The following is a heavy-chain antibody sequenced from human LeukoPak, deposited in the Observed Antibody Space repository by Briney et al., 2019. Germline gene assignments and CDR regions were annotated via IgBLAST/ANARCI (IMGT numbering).Heavy chain of an antibody. Sequence: GGSLRLSCAASGFTVSTNYMTWIRQAPGKGLEWVSVMYTLGNTNYADSVRGRFTISRDNSKNTLYLQMNSLRAEGTAVYYCAGYGGSYPYYMDVWGKGTTVTISS. CDR2: MYTLGNT. CDR1: GFTVSTNY. V-gene: IGHV3-66*01. CDR3: AGYGGSYPYYMDV. D-gene: IGHD1-26*01. J-gene: IGHJ6*03.